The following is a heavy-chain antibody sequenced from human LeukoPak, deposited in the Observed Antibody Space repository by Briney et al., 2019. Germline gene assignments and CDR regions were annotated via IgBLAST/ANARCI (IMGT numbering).Heavy chain of an antibody. CDR3: AKGSGYSYGYSYFDY. CDR1: GFTFSSYG. D-gene: IGHD5-18*01. J-gene: IGHJ4*02. CDR2: ISYDGSNK. V-gene: IGHV3-30*18. Sequence: GRSLRLSCAASGFTFSSYGMHWVRQAPGKGLEWVAVISYDGSNKYYADSVKGRFTISRDNAKNSLYLQMNSLRAEGTAVYYCAKGSGYSYGYSYFDYWGQGTLVTVSS.